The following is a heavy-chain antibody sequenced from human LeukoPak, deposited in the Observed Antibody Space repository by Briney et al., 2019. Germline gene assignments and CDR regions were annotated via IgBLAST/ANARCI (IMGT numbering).Heavy chain of an antibody. J-gene: IGHJ5*02. D-gene: IGHD6-6*01. V-gene: IGHV3-7*01. CDR2: INEDASKK. Sequence: GGSLRLSCAASGFTFSNYWMIWVRQAPGKGLEWVANINEDASKKYYVDSVEGRFTISRDDAKNSLYLQMNSLGAEDTAMYYCATSTYSSSPSWGQGTLVTVSS. CDR3: ATSTYSSSPS. CDR1: GFTFSNYW.